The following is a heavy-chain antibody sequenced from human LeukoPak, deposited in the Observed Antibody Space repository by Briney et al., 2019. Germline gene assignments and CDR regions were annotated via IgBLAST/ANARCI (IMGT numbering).Heavy chain of an antibody. CDR1: GGSISSSSYY. J-gene: IGHJ4*02. D-gene: IGHD3-3*01. CDR2: IYYSGST. Sequence: SETLSLTCTVSGGSISSSSYYWGWIRRPPGKGLEWIGSIYYSGSTYYNPSLKSRVTISVDTSKNQFSLKLSSVTAADTAVYYCVRAVKIFGVVITSGPIDYWGQGTLVTVSS. CDR3: VRAVKIFGVVITSGPIDY. V-gene: IGHV4-39*01.